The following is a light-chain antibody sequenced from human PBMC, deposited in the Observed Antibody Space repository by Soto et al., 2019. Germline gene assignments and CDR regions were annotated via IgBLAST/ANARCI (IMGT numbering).Light chain of an antibody. CDR1: SSNIGRST. V-gene: IGLV1-44*01. Sequence: QSVLTQPPSASGTPRQRVTISCSGNSSNIGRSTVSWYQQLPGTAPKLLIYSNNERPSGVPDRFSGSKSGTSASLAISGRKSEDEADYFCASWDDSPNGPVFGGGTKVTVL. CDR2: SNN. CDR3: ASWDDSPNGPV. J-gene: IGLJ3*02.